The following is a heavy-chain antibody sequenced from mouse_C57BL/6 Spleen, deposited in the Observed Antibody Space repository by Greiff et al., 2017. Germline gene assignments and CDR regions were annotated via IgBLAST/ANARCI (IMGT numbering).Heavy chain of an antibody. CDR1: GYTFTDYN. CDR3: ARPEEAIGLEGAWFAD. Sequence: VQLQQSGPELVKPGASVKMSCKASGYTFTDYNMHWVKQSHGKSLEWIGYINPNNGGTSYNQKFKGKATLTVNKSSSTAYMELRSLTSEDSAVYYCARPEEAIGLEGAWFADWGQGTLVTVSA. J-gene: IGHJ3*01. CDR2: INPNNGGT. V-gene: IGHV1-22*01. D-gene: IGHD2-14*01.